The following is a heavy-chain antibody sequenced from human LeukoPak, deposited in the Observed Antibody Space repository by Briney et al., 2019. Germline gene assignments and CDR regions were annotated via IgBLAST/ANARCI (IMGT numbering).Heavy chain of an antibody. D-gene: IGHD4-17*01. CDR3: ATARDYGERTYYFYYMDV. V-gene: IGHV1-69*01. J-gene: IGHJ6*03. CDR1: GGTFSSYA. Sequence: SVKVSCKASGGTFSSYAISWVRQAPGQGLEWMGGIIPIFGTANYAQKFQGRVTITADESTSTAYMELSSLRSEDTAVYYCATARDYGERTYYFYYMDVWGKGTTVTVSS. CDR2: IIPIFGTA.